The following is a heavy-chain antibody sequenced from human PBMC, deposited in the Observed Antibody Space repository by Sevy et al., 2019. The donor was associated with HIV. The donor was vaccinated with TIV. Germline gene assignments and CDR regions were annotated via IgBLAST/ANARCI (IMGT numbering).Heavy chain of an antibody. CDR1: GLTFSTYG. V-gene: IGHV3-30*18. Sequence: GGSLRLSCAASGLTFSTYGMHWVRQAPGKGLEWAAVISYDGNIQYYADSVKGRFTVSRDNSKNTLYLQMNSLRAEDSAVYYCAKEQGGYNYAPGYWGQGTLVTVSS. CDR2: ISYDGNIQ. D-gene: IGHD5-18*01. J-gene: IGHJ4*02. CDR3: AKEQGGYNYAPGY.